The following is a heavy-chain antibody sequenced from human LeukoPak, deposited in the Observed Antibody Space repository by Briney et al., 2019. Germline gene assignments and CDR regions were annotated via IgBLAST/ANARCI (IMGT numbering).Heavy chain of an antibody. CDR1: GYTFTSYY. CDR2: INPSGGST. J-gene: IGHJ4*02. Sequence: ASVKVSCKASGYTFTSYYMHWVRQAAGQGLEWMGIINPSGGSTSYAQKFQGRVTMTRDMSTSTVYMELSSLRSEDTAVYYCARSSSGWTQFDYWGQGTLVTVSS. D-gene: IGHD6-19*01. CDR3: ARSSSGWTQFDY. V-gene: IGHV1-46*01.